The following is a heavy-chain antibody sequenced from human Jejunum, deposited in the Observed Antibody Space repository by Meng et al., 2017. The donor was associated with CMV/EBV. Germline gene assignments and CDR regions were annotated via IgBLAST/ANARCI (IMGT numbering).Heavy chain of an antibody. CDR1: GGSMCSVYYF. CDR2: IYASGGT. CDR3: ARGRLQSEYFNY. J-gene: IGHJ4*02. V-gene: IGHV4-61*02. Sequence: VLLKEPGRGPWKTSQPLSVTCTVSGGSMCSVYYFWTSLRQPAGKGRELIGRIYASGGTRYHHSLESRRTISVDTSKNQFSLKMRSVTAADTAVYYCARGRLQSEYFNYWGQGTLVTVSS. D-gene: IGHD5-24*01.